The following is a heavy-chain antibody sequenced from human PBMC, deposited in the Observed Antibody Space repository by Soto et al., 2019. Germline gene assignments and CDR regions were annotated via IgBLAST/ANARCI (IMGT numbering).Heavy chain of an antibody. Sequence: GGSLRLSCAASGFTITYYGMHWVRQAPGKGLEWVAALSSDGISEYYADSVKGRFSVSRDNIKNSMFLQISSLKGEDTAVYFCARNFAPQGQYNFDYWGQGTLVTGSS. J-gene: IGHJ4*02. CDR1: GFTITYYG. CDR3: ARNFAPQGQYNFDY. D-gene: IGHD5-18*01. CDR2: LSSDGISE. V-gene: IGHV3-33*01.